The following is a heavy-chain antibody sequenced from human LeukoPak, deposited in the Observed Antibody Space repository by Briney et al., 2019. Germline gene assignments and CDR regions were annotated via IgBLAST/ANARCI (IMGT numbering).Heavy chain of an antibody. CDR1: GYTFTSYG. CDR2: ISAHNGDT. J-gene: IGHJ5*02. CDR3: ARDILDFWSGYPQGDP. Sequence: ASVKVSCKASGYTFTSYGINWVRQAPGQGLEWMGWISAHNGDTNYAQKLQGRVTMTTDTSTSTAYMELRSLRSDDTAVYYCARDILDFWSGYPQGDPWGQGTLVTVSS. V-gene: IGHV1-18*01. D-gene: IGHD3-3*01.